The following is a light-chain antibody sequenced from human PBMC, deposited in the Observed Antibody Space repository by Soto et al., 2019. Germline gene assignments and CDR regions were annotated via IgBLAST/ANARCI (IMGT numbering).Light chain of an antibody. V-gene: IGKV3-20*01. CDR3: QQYGASPWT. J-gene: IGKJ1*01. CDR2: DTS. CDR1: QSVSSSH. Sequence: ELTQSPGTLSLSPGERATPSCRASQSVSSSHLAWYQQKRGQAPRLLIHDTSTRATGIPDRFSGSGSGTDFALTISRLETEHFAVYHCQQYGASPWTVVQGTKVDSK.